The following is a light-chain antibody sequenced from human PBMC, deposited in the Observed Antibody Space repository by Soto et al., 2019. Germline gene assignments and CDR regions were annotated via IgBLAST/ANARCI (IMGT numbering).Light chain of an antibody. Sequence: QSALTQPASVSGSPGQSITISCDGTISDIGSYNLVSWYQQRPGKAPKLMIFEASKRPSGVSNRFAGSKSGNTASLTISGHQAEDEADYYCCSFAGSETIFGGGTKLTVL. V-gene: IGLV2-23*01. CDR1: ISDIGSYNL. J-gene: IGLJ2*01. CDR3: CSFAGSETI. CDR2: EAS.